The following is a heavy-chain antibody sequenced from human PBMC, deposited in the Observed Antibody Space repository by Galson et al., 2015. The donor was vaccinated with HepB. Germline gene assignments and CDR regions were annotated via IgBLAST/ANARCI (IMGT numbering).Heavy chain of an antibody. CDR1: GGTLRSYA. D-gene: IGHD3-16*01. CDR3: ARGKYTYGHYYYGMDV. CDR2: IIPVLDIA. Sequence: SVKVSCKASGGTLRSYAISWMRQAPGQGLEWMGGIIPVLDIANYAQEFQGRLMITAHKSTSTVYMELSSLRSEDTAVYYCARGKYTYGHYYYGMDVWGQGTTVTVSS. J-gene: IGHJ6*02. V-gene: IGHV1-69*10.